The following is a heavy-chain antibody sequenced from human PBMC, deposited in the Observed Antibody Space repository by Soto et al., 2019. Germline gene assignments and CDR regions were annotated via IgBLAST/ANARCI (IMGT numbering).Heavy chain of an antibody. J-gene: IGHJ4*02. V-gene: IGHV4-59*01. D-gene: IGHD3-22*01. CDR1: GGSISSYY. CDR3: ARGSYYYDSSGPYYFDY. CDR2: IYYSGST. Sequence: ASETLSLTCTVSGGSISSYYWSWIRQPPGKGLEWIGYIYYSGSTNYNPSLKGRVTISVDTSKNQFSLKLSSVTAADTAVYYCARGSYYYDSSGPYYFDYWGQGTLVTVSS.